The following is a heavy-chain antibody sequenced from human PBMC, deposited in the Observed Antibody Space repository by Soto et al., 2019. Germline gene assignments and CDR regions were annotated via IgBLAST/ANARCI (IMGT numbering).Heavy chain of an antibody. J-gene: IGHJ3*02. CDR3: ARQGRPGYCTGGNCYPTFDI. D-gene: IGHD2-15*01. CDR1: GSSMSSSAYY. V-gene: IGHV4-39*01. CDR2: VYYTGIT. Sequence: QMHLQQSGPGLVKPSETLSLTCTVAGSSMSSSAYYWGWIRQPPGKGLEWIGSVYYTGITDYKSSLESRVSISADTSKNQFSPRLTSLSAADTAIYFCARQGRPGYCTGGNCYPTFDIWGPGTMVTVSS.